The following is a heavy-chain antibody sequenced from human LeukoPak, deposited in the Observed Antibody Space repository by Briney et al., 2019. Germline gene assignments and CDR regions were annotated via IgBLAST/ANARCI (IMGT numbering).Heavy chain of an antibody. CDR3: AKNDGNLPYYYYYMDV. CDR1: GFIFSNYA. D-gene: IGHD1-1*01. Sequence: GGSLRLSCAASGFIFSNYAMSWVRQAPGKGLQWVSAFSGSGGSTYYADSVKGRFTTSRDNSRNTLYLQMNSLSAEDTAVYYCAKNDGNLPYYYYYMDVWGKGTTVTVSS. J-gene: IGHJ6*03. V-gene: IGHV3-23*01. CDR2: FSGSGGST.